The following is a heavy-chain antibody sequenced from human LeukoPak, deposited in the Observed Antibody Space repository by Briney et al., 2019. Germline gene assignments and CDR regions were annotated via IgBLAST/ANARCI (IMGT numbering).Heavy chain of an antibody. CDR3: AREGTGYFDY. J-gene: IGHJ4*02. V-gene: IGHV4-39*07. Sequence: PSETLSLTCTVSGGSISSSSYYWGWIRLPPGKGLEWIGAIYYTGNTYYNPSLKSRVTMSVDTSKNQFSLKLSSVTAADTAVYYCAREGTGYFDYWGQGTLVTVTS. D-gene: IGHD3/OR15-3a*01. CDR1: GGSISSSSYY. CDR2: IYYTGNT.